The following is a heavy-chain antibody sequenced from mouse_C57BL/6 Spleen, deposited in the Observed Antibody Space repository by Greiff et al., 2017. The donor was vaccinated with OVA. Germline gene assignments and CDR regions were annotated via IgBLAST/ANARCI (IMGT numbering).Heavy chain of an antibody. Sequence: EVHLVESGGDLVKPGGSLKLSCAASGFTFSSYGMSWVRQTPDKRLEWVATISSGGSYTYYPDSVKGRFTISRDNAKNTLYLQMSSLKSEDTAMYYCARHITTVVPLDYWGQGTTLTVSS. CDR3: ARHITTVVPLDY. CDR2: ISSGGSYT. J-gene: IGHJ2*01. D-gene: IGHD1-1*01. CDR1: GFTFSSYG. V-gene: IGHV5-6*01.